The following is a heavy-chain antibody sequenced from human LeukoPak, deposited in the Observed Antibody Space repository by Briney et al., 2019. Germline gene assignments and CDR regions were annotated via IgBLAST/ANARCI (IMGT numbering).Heavy chain of an antibody. CDR3: AREGGYSYGHDAFDI. D-gene: IGHD5-18*01. CDR1: GGSFSGYY. V-gene: IGHV4-34*01. J-gene: IGHJ3*02. CDR2: INHSGST. Sequence: PSETLSLTCAVYGGSFSGYYWSWIRQPPGKGLEWIGEINHSGSTNYNPSLKSRVTISVDTSKNQFSLKLSSVTAADTAVYYCAREGGYSYGHDAFDIWGQGTMVTVSS.